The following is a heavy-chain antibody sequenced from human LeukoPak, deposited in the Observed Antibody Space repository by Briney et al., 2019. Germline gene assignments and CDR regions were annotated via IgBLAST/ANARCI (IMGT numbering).Heavy chain of an antibody. CDR3: ARGGVAAFQNWFDP. V-gene: IGHV4-30-4*01. D-gene: IGHD2-15*01. CDR2: IYYSGST. CDR1: GGSISSGDYY. Sequence: PSETLSLTCTVSGGSISSGDYYWSWIRQPPGKGLEWIGYIYYSGSTYYNPSLKSRVTISVDTSKNQFSLKLSSVTAADTAVYYCARGGVAAFQNWFDPWGQGTLVTVSS. J-gene: IGHJ5*02.